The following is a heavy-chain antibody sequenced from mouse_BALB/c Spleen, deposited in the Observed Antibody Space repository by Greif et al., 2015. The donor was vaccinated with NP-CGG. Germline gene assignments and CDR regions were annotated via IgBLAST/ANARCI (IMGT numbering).Heavy chain of an antibody. D-gene: IGHD2-10*02. CDR3: AGGGYGNLYAMDY. CDR1: GYTFSSYW. CDR2: ILPGSGST. Sequence: VKLMESGAELMKPGASVKISCKATGYTFSSYWIEWVKQRPGHGLEWIGEILPGSGSTNYNEKFKGKATFTADTSSNTAYMQLRSLTSEDSAVYYCAGGGYGNLYAMDYWGQGTSVTVSS. J-gene: IGHJ4*01. V-gene: IGHV1-9*01.